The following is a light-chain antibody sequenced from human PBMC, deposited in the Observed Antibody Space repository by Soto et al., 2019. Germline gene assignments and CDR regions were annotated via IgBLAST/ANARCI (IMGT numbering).Light chain of an antibody. Sequence: EFVLTQSPGTLSLSPGERTTLSCRASQSVSSSYLAWYQQKPGQAPRLLIYAASSRATGIPDRFSGSGSGTDFTLTISRLEPEDFAVYYCQQYGSSRWTFGQGTKVEIK. J-gene: IGKJ1*01. CDR1: QSVSSSY. V-gene: IGKV3-20*01. CDR2: AAS. CDR3: QQYGSSRWT.